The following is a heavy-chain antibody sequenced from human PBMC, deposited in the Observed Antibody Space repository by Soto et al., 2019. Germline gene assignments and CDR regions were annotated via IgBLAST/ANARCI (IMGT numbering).Heavy chain of an antibody. CDR2: TSGSGGST. D-gene: IGHD6-6*01. CDR1: GITFSSHA. V-gene: IGHV3-23*01. J-gene: IGHJ6*02. Sequence: PGGCLRLSWAASGITFSSHAMSWVRPAPGTGLEWVSATSGSGGSTYYADSVKGRFTISRDNSKNTLYLQMNSLRAEDTAVYYCAKRIAARSLIRTNYCFYCLDVWGQGTTVTASS. CDR3: AKRIAARSLIRTNYCFYCLDV.